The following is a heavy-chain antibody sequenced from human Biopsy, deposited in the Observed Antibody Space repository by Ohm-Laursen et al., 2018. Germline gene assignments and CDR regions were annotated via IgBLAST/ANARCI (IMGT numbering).Heavy chain of an antibody. CDR2: NIPILGTG. J-gene: IGHJ1*01. Sequence: ASVKVSCNAPGGTFSNYGVNWVRQAPRQGLEWLGGNIPILGTGNYAQKFQDRVTVAADTSTSTATMELRSLRSGDTAVYYCATKLTGYFHHWGQGTLVIVSS. CDR1: GGTFSNYG. CDR3: ATKLTGYFHH. D-gene: IGHD3-9*01. V-gene: IGHV1-69*06.